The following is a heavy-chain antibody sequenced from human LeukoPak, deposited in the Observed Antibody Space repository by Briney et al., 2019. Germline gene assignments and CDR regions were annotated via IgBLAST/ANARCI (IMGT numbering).Heavy chain of an antibody. CDR2: ISSSSSYI. J-gene: IGHJ3*02. CDR1: GFTFSSYS. CDR3: ARDGSLDVYNSAFDI. Sequence: PGGSLRLSCAASGFTFSSYSTNWVRQAPGKGLEWVSSISSSSSYIYYADSVKGRFTISRDNAKNSLYLQMNSLRAEDTAVYYCARDGSLDVYNSAFDIWGQGPMVTVSS. V-gene: IGHV3-21*01. D-gene: IGHD5-24*01.